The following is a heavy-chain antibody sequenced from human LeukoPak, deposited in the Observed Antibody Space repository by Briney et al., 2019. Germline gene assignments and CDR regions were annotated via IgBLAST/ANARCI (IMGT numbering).Heavy chain of an antibody. J-gene: IGHJ4*02. V-gene: IGHV4-39*07. Sequence: SETLSLTCTVSGGSISSSGYYWGWIRQPPGKGLEWIGSIYYSGSTYYNPSLKSRVTISVDTSKNQFSLKLSSVTAADTAVYYCARDMASTTFDYWGQGTLVTVSS. CDR3: ARDMASTTFDY. CDR2: IYYSGST. CDR1: GGSISSSGYY. D-gene: IGHD1-1*01.